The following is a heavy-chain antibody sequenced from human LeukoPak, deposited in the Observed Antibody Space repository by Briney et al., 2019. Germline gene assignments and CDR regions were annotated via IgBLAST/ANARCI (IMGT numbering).Heavy chain of an antibody. Sequence: SETLSLTCTVSGGSIRSYYWSWIRQPPGKGLEWIGSIYYSGNTYYNPSLKSRVTISVDTSKNQFSLKLSSVTAADTAVYYCARLKEGIDYWGQGTLVTVSS. D-gene: IGHD3-10*01. CDR2: IYYSGNT. V-gene: IGHV4-59*05. J-gene: IGHJ4*02. CDR1: GGSIRSYY. CDR3: ARLKEGIDY.